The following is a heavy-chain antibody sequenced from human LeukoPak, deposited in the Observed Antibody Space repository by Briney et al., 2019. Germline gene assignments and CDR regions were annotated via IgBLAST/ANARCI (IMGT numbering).Heavy chain of an antibody. J-gene: IGHJ5*02. D-gene: IGHD3-22*01. CDR2: IYSGGST. CDR3: AREDYYDSSGYH. Sequence: PGGSLRLSCAASGFTVSSNYMSWVRQATGTWVQWVSVIYSGGSTYYADSVKGRFTISRDNSKNTLYLQMNSLRAEDTAVYYCAREDYYDSSGYHWGQGTLVTVSS. CDR1: GFTVSSNY. V-gene: IGHV3-53*01.